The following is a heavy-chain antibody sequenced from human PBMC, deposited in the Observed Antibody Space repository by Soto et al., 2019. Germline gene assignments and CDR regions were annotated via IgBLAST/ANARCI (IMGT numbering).Heavy chain of an antibody. CDR2: ISGSGGST. J-gene: IGHJ4*02. V-gene: IGHV3-23*01. D-gene: IGHD6-19*01. CDR3: ANPPLRGGGWQRYFDY. CDR1: GFTFSSYA. Sequence: GGSLRLSCAASGFTFSSYAMSWVRQAPGKGLEWVSAISGSGGSTYYADSVKGRFTISRDNSKNTLYLQMNSLRAEDTAVYYCANPPLRGGGWQRYFDYWGQGTLVTVSS.